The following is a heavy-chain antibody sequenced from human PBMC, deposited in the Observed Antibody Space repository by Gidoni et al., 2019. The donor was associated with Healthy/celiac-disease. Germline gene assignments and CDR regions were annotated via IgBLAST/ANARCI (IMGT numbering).Heavy chain of an antibody. CDR1: GFTFSSYA. CDR2: ISYDGSNK. V-gene: IGHV3-30*04. D-gene: IGHD3-3*01. Sequence: QVQLVESGGGVVQPGRSLRLSCAASGFTFSSYAMHWVRQAPGKGLEWVAVISYDGSNKYYADSVKGRFTISRDNSKNTLYLQMNSLRAEDTAVYFCAGGAPLGFLEWLFQTCDYWGQGTLVTVSS. CDR3: AGGAPLGFLEWLFQTCDY. J-gene: IGHJ4*02.